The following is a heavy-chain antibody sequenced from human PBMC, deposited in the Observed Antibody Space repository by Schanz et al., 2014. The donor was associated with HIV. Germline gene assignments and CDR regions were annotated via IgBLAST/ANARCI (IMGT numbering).Heavy chain of an antibody. CDR3: ARAPPRDSSGYYPFDY. V-gene: IGHV1-2*02. D-gene: IGHD3-22*01. CDR1: GCTFTSYD. J-gene: IGHJ4*02. CDR2: INPNSGGT. Sequence: QVHLVQSGAEVKKPGASVKVSCKASGCTFTSYDINWVRQVPGQGLEWMGGINPNSGGTNYAQKFQGRVTMTRHTSMTTVYMDLSRVTSDDTALYFCARAPPRDSSGYYPFDYWGQGALVTVSS.